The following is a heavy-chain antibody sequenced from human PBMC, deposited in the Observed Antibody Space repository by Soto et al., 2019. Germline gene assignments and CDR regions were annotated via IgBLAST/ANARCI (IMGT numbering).Heavy chain of an antibody. CDR1: GFTFSNAW. Sequence: EVQLVESGGGLVKPGGSLRLSCAASGFTFSNAWMSWVRQAPGKGLEWVGRIKSKTDGGTTDYAAPVKGRFTISRDDSTNTLYLQMNSLKTEDTAVYYCTTGIYGDYVKDYWGQGTLVTVSS. CDR2: IKSKTDGGTT. J-gene: IGHJ4*02. D-gene: IGHD4-17*01. CDR3: TTGIYGDYVKDY. V-gene: IGHV3-15*01.